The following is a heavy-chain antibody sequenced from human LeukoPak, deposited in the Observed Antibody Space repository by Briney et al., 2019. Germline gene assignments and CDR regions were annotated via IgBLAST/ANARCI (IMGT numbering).Heavy chain of an antibody. Sequence: PGGSLRLSCAASGFTFSSYAMSWVRQAPGKGLEWVAVISYDGTYKYYADSVKGRFTISRDNSKDTVYVQMNSLRPEDSAVYFCARLYDFSAIGYHGLDVWGQGTTVTVSS. CDR2: ISYDGTYK. CDR1: GFTFSSYA. V-gene: IGHV3-30-3*01. J-gene: IGHJ6*02. D-gene: IGHD3-3*01. CDR3: ARLYDFSAIGYHGLDV.